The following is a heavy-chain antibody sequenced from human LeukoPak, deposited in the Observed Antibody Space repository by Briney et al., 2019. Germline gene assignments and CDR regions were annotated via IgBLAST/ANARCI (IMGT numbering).Heavy chain of an antibody. CDR1: GFTFSSYG. CDR3: AKDSPVEWLFDY. CDR2: IRYDGSNK. Sequence: RGSLRLSCAASGFTFSSYGMHWVRQAPGKGLEWVAFIRYDGSNKYYADSVKGRFTISRDNSKNTLYLQMNSLRAEDTAVYYCAKDSPVEWLFDYWGQGTLVTVSS. V-gene: IGHV3-30*02. D-gene: IGHD3-3*01. J-gene: IGHJ4*02.